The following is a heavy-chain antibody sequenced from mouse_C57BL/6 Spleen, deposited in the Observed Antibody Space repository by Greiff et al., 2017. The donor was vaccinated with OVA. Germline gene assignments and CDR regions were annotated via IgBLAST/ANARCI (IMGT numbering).Heavy chain of an antibody. D-gene: IGHD2-2*01. Sequence: QVHVKQSGAELVKPGASVKISCKASGYAFSSYWMNWVKQRPGKGLEGIGQSYPGDGDNNYNGKFKGKATLTADKSSSTAYMQLSSLTSEDSAVYFCARCYYGYDGYYFDYWGQGTTLTVSS. CDR1: GYAFSSYW. J-gene: IGHJ2*01. CDR3: ARCYYGYDGYYFDY. CDR2: SYPGDGDN. V-gene: IGHV1-80*01.